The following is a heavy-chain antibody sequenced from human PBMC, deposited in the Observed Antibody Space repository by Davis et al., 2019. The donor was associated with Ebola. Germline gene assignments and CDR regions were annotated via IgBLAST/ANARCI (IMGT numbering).Heavy chain of an antibody. D-gene: IGHD2-2*01. V-gene: IGHV1-2*02. CDR3: ARVVHIVVVPAFDP. CDR1: GYTFTGYY. Sequence: ASVKVSCKASGYTFTGYYMHWVRQAPGQGLEWMGWINPNSGGTNYAQKFQCRVTLTRDTSISTAYMELSRLRSDDTAVYYCARVVHIVVVPAFDPWGQGTLVTVSS. J-gene: IGHJ5*02. CDR2: INPNSGGT.